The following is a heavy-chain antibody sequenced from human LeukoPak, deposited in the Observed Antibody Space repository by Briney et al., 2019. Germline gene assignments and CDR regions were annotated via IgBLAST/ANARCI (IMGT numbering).Heavy chain of an antibody. Sequence: PGGSLRLSCAASGFAFNTYSMNWVRQAPGKGLVWVSRINSDGSSTSYADSVKGRFTISRDNAKNTLYLQMNSLRAEDTAVYYCARGSDYYDSSGYRYFDYWGQGTLVTVSS. D-gene: IGHD3-22*01. CDR1: GFAFNTYS. V-gene: IGHV3-74*01. CDR2: INSDGSST. J-gene: IGHJ4*02. CDR3: ARGSDYYDSSGYRYFDY.